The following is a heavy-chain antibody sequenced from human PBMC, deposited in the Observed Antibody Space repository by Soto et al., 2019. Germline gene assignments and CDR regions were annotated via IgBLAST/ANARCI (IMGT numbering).Heavy chain of an antibody. CDR3: ERAPPARPNWGMDG. V-gene: IGHV1-2*02. CDR2: INPNSGGT. J-gene: IGHJ6*02. Sequence: AGVTVSCTASVDTLTAYYMRWVRPDTGPGLEWMGRINPNSGGTNYAQKFQGRVTMTRDTSISTAYMELSRLRSDDTAVYYCERAPPARPNWGMDGWGQGTTVTVSS. CDR1: VDTLTAYY.